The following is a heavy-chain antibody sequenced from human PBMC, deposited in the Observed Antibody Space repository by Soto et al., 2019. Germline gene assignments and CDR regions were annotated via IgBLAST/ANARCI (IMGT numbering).Heavy chain of an antibody. J-gene: IGHJ6*02. D-gene: IGHD5-12*01. CDR2: IYYSGST. Sequence: PSETLSLTCTVSGGSISSGGYYWSWIRQHPGKGLEWIGYIYYSGSTYYNPSLKSRVMISIDTSKNQFSLKLRSVTAADTAVYYCARDQEVNYSDYGGSDYYYGMDVWGQGTTVTVS. V-gene: IGHV4-31*03. CDR3: ARDQEVNYSDYGGSDYYYGMDV. CDR1: GGSISSGGYY.